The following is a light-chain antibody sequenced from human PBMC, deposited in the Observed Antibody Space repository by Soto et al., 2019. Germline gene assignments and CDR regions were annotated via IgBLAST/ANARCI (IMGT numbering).Light chain of an antibody. CDR1: QSVSSY. CDR3: QQRSNWPIT. V-gene: IGKV3-11*01. J-gene: IGKJ5*01. CDR2: DAS. Sequence: EIVLPQSPATLSLSPGERATLSCRASQSVSSYLAWYQQKPGQAPRLLIYDASNRATGIPARFSGSGSGTDFTLTISRLEPEVFAVYSCQQRSNWPITFGQGTRLEIK.